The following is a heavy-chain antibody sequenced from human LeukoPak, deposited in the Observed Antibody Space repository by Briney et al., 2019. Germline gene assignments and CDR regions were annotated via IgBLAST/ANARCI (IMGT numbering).Heavy chain of an antibody. J-gene: IGHJ6*02. D-gene: IGHD1-1*01. CDR3: ARDPERHYYYYGMDV. CDR2: ISYDGSNK. CDR1: GFTFSSYA. V-gene: IGHV3-30-3*01. Sequence: GRSLRLSCAASGFTFSSYAMHWVRQAPGKGLEWVAVISYDGSNKYYADSVKGRFTISRDNSKNTPYLQMNSLRAEDTAVYYCARDPERHYYYYGMDVWGQGTTVTVSS.